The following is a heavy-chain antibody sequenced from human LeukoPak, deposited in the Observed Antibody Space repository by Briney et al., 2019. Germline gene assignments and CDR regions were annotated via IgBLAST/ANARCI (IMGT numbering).Heavy chain of an antibody. D-gene: IGHD1/OR15-1a*01. CDR2: ISGGGGST. V-gene: IGHV3-23*01. CDR1: GFTFSSYA. CDR3: AKASRIIGTIDY. Sequence: GGSLRLSCAASGFTFSSYAMSWVRQAPGKGLEGVSAISGGGGSTNYADSVNGRFTVSRDNSKNTLYLLLNSLRAEETAVYYCAKASRIIGTIDYWGQGTLVTVSS. J-gene: IGHJ4*02.